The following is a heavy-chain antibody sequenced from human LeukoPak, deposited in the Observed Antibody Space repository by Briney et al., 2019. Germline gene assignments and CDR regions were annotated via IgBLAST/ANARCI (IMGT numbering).Heavy chain of an antibody. CDR2: INPNSGGT. CDR3: AREKVRQSGMDV. Sequence: ASVKVSCKASGYTFTGYYMHWVRQAPGQGLEWMGRINPNSGGTNYAQNFQGRVTMTRDTSISTAYMELSRLRSDDTAVYYCAREKVRQSGMDVWGQGTTVTVSS. D-gene: IGHD2-2*01. CDR1: GYTFTGYY. V-gene: IGHV1-2*06. J-gene: IGHJ6*02.